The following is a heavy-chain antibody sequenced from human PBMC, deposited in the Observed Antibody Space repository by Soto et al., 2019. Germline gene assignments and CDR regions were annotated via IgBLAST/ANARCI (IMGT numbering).Heavy chain of an antibody. CDR1: GASIRSSTFY. CDR2: IYYDGST. CDR3: AKEKISTSCCNWFDP. D-gene: IGHD2-2*01. J-gene: IGHJ5*02. V-gene: IGHV4-39*02. Sequence: SDTLSLTCTFSGASIRSSTFYSACIAQPPGKGLESIANIYYDGSTYYNPSLKSRVTISVDTSKNQFSLKLSSVTAADTAVYYCAKEKISTSCCNWFDPWGQGTLVTVS.